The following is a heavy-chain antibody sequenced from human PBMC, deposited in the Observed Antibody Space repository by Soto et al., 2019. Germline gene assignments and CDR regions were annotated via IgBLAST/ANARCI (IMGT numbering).Heavy chain of an antibody. CDR3: ARWSYDYVWGSYRSDREAIFDP. CDR2: VSAYNGNT. V-gene: IGHV1-18*01. D-gene: IGHD3-16*02. J-gene: IGHJ5*02. CDR1: GYTFTSYG. Sequence: GASVKVSCKASGYTFTSYGISWVRQAPGQGLEWMGWVSAYNGNTNYAQKLQGRVTMTTDTSTSTAYMELRSLRSDDTAVYYCARWSYDYVWGSYRSDREAIFDPWGQGTLVTVSS.